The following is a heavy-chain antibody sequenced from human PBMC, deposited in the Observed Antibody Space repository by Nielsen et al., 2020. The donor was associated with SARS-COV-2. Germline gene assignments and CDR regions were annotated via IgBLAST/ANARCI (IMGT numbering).Heavy chain of an antibody. V-gene: IGHV3-23*01. J-gene: IGHJ6*02. CDR2: ISGSGGST. CDR1: GFTFSSYA. Sequence: GESLKISCAASGFTFSSYAMSWVRQAPGKGLERVSAISGSGGSTYYADSVKGRFTISRDNSKNTLYLQMNSLRAEDTAVYYCAKSLLRYYYYGMDVWGQGTTVTVSS. D-gene: IGHD2-15*01. CDR3: AKSLLRYYYYGMDV.